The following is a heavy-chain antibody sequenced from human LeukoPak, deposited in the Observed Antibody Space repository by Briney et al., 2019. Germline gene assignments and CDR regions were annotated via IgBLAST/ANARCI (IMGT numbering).Heavy chain of an antibody. CDR1: GGSISSSSHY. Sequence: SETLSLTCTVSGGSISSSSHYWGWIRQPPGKGLEWIGSIYYSGSTYYNPSLKSRVTISVDTSKNQFSLKLSSVTAADTAVYYCARRVTMGPFDYWGQGTLVTVSS. D-gene: IGHD3-10*01. CDR3: ARRVTMGPFDY. CDR2: IYYSGST. V-gene: IGHV4-39*01. J-gene: IGHJ4*02.